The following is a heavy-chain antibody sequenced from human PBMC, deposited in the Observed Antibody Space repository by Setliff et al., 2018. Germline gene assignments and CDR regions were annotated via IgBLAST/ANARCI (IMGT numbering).Heavy chain of an antibody. CDR3: ARRETYYNFWSGYYAY. V-gene: IGHV4-38-2*01. CDR1: DFSINSGYY. CDR2: IYRNGNT. D-gene: IGHD3-3*01. J-gene: IGHJ4*02. Sequence: SETLSLTCSVSDFSINSGYYWGWIRQSPGEGLEWIGSIYRNGNTYYNPSLKSRVTISVDTSENQFSLKLSSVTAADTAVYYCARRETYYNFWSGYYAYWGQGTLVTVSS.